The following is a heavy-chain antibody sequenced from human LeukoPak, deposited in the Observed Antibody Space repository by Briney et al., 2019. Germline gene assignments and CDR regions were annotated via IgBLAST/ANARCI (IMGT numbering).Heavy chain of an antibody. J-gene: IGHJ6*02. CDR1: GGTFSSYT. CDR3: ARDHEEGPNYYYYGMDV. V-gene: IGHV1-69*04. Sequence: SVTVSCKASGGTFSSYTISWVRQAPGQGLEWMGRIIPILGIANYAQKFQGRVTITADKSTSTAYMELSSLRSEDTAVYYCARDHEEGPNYYYYGMDVWGQGTTVTVSS. CDR2: IIPILGIA.